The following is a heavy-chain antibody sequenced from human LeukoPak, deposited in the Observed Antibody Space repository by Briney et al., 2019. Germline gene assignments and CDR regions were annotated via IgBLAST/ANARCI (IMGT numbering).Heavy chain of an antibody. CDR3: ATGSSLPWYDSSGYSGD. Sequence: ASVKVSCKASGYTSTGYYVHWVRQAPGKGLEWMGGFDPEDGETIYAQKFQGRVTMTEDTSTDTAYMELSSLRSEDTAVYYCATGSSLPWYDSSGYSGDWGQGTLVTVSS. CDR1: GYTSTGYY. CDR2: FDPEDGET. J-gene: IGHJ4*02. V-gene: IGHV1-24*01. D-gene: IGHD3-22*01.